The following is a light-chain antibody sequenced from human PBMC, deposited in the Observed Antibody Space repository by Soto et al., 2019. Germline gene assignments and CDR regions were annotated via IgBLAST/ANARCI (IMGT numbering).Light chain of an antibody. Sequence: DIQITQSPSTLSASVGDRVTITCRASQSISSWLAWYQQKPGKAPKLLICDASSLESGVPSRFSGSGSGTEFTLTISSLQPDDFATYYCQQYNSWWTFGQGTKVDIK. CDR3: QQYNSWWT. CDR1: QSISSW. CDR2: DAS. J-gene: IGKJ1*01. V-gene: IGKV1-5*01.